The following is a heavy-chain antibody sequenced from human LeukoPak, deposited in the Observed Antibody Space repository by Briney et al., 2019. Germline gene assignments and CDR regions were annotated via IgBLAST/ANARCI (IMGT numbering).Heavy chain of an antibody. CDR3: ARSSVLVLAANSDY. J-gene: IGHJ4*02. Sequence: GGSLRLSCAASGFTFTSYSMNWVRQAPGKGLEWVSSISDSSRYIYYADSVKGRFTISRDNAKNSLYLQMNSLRAEDTAVYYCARSSVLVLAANSDYWGQGTLVTVSS. D-gene: IGHD2-15*01. CDR1: GFTFTSYS. V-gene: IGHV3-21*01. CDR2: ISDSSRYI.